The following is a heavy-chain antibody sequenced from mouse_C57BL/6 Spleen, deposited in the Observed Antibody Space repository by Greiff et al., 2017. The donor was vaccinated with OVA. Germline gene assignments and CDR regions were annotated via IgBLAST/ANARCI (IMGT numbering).Heavy chain of an antibody. V-gene: IGHV10-1*01. CDR2: IRSKSNNYAT. J-gene: IGHJ3*01. CDR3: VKDYGSEAY. CDR1: GFSFNTYA. Sequence: EVQVVESGGGLVQPKGSLKLSCAASGFSFNTYAMNWVRQAPGKGLEWVARIRSKSNNYATYYADSVKDRFTISRDDSESMLYLQMNNLKTEDTAMYYCVKDYGSEAYWGQGTLVTVSA. D-gene: IGHD1-1*01.